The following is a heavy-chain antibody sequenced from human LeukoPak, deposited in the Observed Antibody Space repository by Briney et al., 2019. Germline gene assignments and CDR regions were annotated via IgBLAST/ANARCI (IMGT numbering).Heavy chain of an antibody. Sequence: ASVKVSCKASGYAFTGNYMHWVRQAPGQGLEWMGWINPNSGVTNYAQKFQGRVTMTRDTSINTAYMELSRLRSDDTAVYYCARTSMVRGVIMKYNWFDPWGQGTLVTVSS. D-gene: IGHD3-10*01. V-gene: IGHV1-2*02. CDR2: INPNSGVT. J-gene: IGHJ5*02. CDR3: ARTSMVRGVIMKYNWFDP. CDR1: GYAFTGNY.